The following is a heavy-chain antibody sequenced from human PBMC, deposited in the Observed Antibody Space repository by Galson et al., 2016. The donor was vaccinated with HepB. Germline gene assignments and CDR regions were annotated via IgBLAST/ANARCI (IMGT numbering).Heavy chain of an antibody. Sequence: SLRLSCAASGFNFISYGMHWVRQAPGKGLEWVAVTWFDGNYKDYAESVKGRITVSRDNTKNTLSLQLDSLRAEDTAVYHCARSREGFGPGSYLDYWGRGTLVTVSS. CDR3: ARSREGFGPGSYLDY. CDR2: TWFDGNYK. J-gene: IGHJ4*03. V-gene: IGHV3-33*01. D-gene: IGHD3-3*01. CDR1: GFNFISYG.